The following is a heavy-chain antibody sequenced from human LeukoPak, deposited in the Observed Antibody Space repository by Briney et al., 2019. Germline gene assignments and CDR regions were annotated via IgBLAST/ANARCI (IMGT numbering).Heavy chain of an antibody. V-gene: IGHV3-30*18. J-gene: IGHJ4*02. Sequence: PGGSLRLSCAASGFTFSSYGMHWVRQAPGKGLEWVAVISYDGSNKYYADSVKGRFTISRDNSKNTLYLQMNSLRAEDTAVYYCAKDSSVGALPRFFDYWGQGTLVTVSS. CDR1: GFTFSSYG. CDR3: AKDSSVGALPRFFDY. D-gene: IGHD1-26*01. CDR2: ISYDGSNK.